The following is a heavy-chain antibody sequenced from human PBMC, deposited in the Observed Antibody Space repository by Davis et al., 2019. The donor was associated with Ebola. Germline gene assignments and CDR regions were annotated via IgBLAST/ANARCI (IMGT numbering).Heavy chain of an antibody. V-gene: IGHV3-23*01. Sequence: GESLKISCAASGFTFSNYAMSWVRQAPGKGLEWVATISSSGDNTYYADSVKGRFTISRDNSKNTLFLQMNSLKTEDTAVYYCTMTTVMVDYWGQGTLVTVSS. D-gene: IGHD4-17*01. CDR3: TMTTVMVDY. J-gene: IGHJ4*02. CDR2: ISSSGDNT. CDR1: GFTFSNYA.